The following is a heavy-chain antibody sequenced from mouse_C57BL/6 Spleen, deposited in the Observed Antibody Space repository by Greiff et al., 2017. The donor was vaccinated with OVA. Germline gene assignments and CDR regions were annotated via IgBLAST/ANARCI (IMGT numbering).Heavy chain of an antibody. CDR3: ARERVDY. V-gene: IGHV1-80*01. J-gene: IGHJ2*01. CDR2: IYPGDGDT. CDR1: GYAFSSYW. Sequence: VQLQQSGAELVKPGASVKISCKASGYAFSSYWMNWVKQRPGKGLEWIGQIYPGDGDTNYKQKVKGKATLTTDNSSSKAYMQLSSLTSEDSAVYCCARERVDYWGQGTTLTVSS.